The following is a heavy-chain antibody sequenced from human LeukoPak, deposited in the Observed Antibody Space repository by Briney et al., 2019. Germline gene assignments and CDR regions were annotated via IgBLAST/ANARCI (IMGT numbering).Heavy chain of an antibody. V-gene: IGHV3-30*18. CDR2: ISFDGRLM. Sequence: GWSLRLSCAASGFTFSSYGMQWVRQAPGKGLEWVGVISFDGRLMFYGDSVKGRFIISRDNSKNTLYLQMNTLRAEDTAIYYCVKEITPQVAHAIDPWGQGTLVTVSS. D-gene: IGHD1-14*01. CDR1: GFTFSSYG. CDR3: VKEITPQVAHAIDP. J-gene: IGHJ5*02.